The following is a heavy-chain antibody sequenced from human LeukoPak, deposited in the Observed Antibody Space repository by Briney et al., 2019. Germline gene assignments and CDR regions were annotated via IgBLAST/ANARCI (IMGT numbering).Heavy chain of an antibody. CDR1: GGSISSGGYY. CDR2: IYYSGST. D-gene: IGHD3-3*01. CDR3: ARVTKNFWSGYRFFHPDY. Sequence: SETLSLTCTVSGGSISSGGYYWSWIRQHPGKGLEWIGYIYYSGSTYYNPSLKSRVTISVDTSKNQFSLKLSSVTAADTVVYYCARVTKNFWSGYRFFHPDYWGQGTLVTVSS. J-gene: IGHJ4*02. V-gene: IGHV4-31*03.